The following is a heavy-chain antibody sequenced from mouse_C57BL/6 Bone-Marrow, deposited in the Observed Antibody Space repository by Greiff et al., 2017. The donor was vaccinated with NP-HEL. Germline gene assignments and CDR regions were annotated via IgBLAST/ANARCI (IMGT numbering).Heavy chain of an antibody. D-gene: IGHD1-3*01. Sequence: QVQLKESGPELVKPGASVKISCKASGYSFTSYYIHWVKQRPGQGLEWIGWIYPGSGNTKYNEKLKGRVTLTADTAYSTAYMQLSSLTSEDSAVYNCARGTKSLFAYWGRGTTLTVSS. CDR3: ARGTKSLFAY. V-gene: IGHV1-66*01. CDR1: GYSFTSYY. J-gene: IGHJ2*01. CDR2: IYPGSGNT.